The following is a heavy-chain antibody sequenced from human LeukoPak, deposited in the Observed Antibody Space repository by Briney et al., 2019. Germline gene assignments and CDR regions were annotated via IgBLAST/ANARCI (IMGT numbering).Heavy chain of an antibody. CDR1: GYTFTSYG. CDR3: ARLSFMITFGGVIVIPAFDI. CDR2: ISACNGNT. Sequence: ASVKVSCKASGYTFTSYGISWVRQAPGQGLEWMGWISACNGNTNYAQKLQGRVTMTTDTSTSTAYMELRSLRSDDTAVYYCARLSFMITFGGVIVIPAFDIWGQGTMVTVSS. J-gene: IGHJ3*02. V-gene: IGHV1-18*01. D-gene: IGHD3-16*02.